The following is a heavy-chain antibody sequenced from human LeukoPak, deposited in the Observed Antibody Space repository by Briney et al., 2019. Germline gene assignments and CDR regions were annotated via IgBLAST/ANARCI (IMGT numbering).Heavy chain of an antibody. CDR3: ARGIDSASPPLGTFEI. J-gene: IGHJ3*02. CDR2: ISAYNGNT. CDR1: GYTFTSYG. V-gene: IGHV1-18*04. D-gene: IGHD1-26*01. Sequence: ASVQVSCKASGYTFTSYGITWVRQAPGQGLEWVGWISAYNGNTNYEQKLQGRVTMTRDTSTSTAYMELRSLRSDDTAVYYCARGIDSASPPLGTFEIWGQGTMVTVSS.